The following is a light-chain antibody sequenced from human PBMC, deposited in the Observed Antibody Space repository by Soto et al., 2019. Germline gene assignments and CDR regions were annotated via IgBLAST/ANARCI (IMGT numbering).Light chain of an antibody. CDR3: SSYTSTITQGV. V-gene: IGLV2-14*03. CDR1: SSDVGGYNY. CDR2: DVT. J-gene: IGLJ3*02. Sequence: QSALTQPASVSGSPGQSITISCTGTSSDVGGYNYVSWYQQHPGKAPKLMIYDVTNRPSGVSDRFSGSKSGNTASLTISGLQTEDEADYYCSSYTSTITQGVFGGGTKLTVL.